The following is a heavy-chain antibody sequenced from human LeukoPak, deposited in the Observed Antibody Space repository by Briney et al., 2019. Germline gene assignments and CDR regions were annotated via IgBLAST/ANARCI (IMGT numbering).Heavy chain of an antibody. CDR1: GYTLTELS. D-gene: IGHD1-7*01. CDR2: INAGNGNT. V-gene: IGHV1-3*01. Sequence: GASVKVSCKVSGYTLTELSMHWVRQAPGQRLEWMGWINAGNGNTKYSQKFQGRVTMTRDTSISTAYMELSRLRSDDTAVYYCARDRVWNYHHFDYWGQGTLVTVSS. J-gene: IGHJ4*02. CDR3: ARDRVWNYHHFDY.